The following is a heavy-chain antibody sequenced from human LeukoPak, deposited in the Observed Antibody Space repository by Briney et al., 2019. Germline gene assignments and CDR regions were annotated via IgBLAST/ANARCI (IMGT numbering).Heavy chain of an antibody. CDR1: GGSISSGGYY. CDR2: IYHSGST. Sequence: SQTLSLTCTVSGGSISSGGYYWSWIRQPPGKGQEWIGEIYHSGSTNYNPSLKSRITISVDKSKNQFSLKLSFVTAADTAVYYCARSGYSSSWTLFDYWGQGTLVTVSS. CDR3: ARSGYSSSWTLFDY. V-gene: IGHV4-30-2*01. D-gene: IGHD6-13*01. J-gene: IGHJ4*02.